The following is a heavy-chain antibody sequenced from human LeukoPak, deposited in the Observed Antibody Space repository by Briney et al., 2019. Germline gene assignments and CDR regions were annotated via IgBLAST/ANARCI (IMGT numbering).Heavy chain of an antibody. J-gene: IGHJ4*02. CDR2: INPSGGST. CDR1: GGTFSSYV. V-gene: IGHV1-46*01. CDR3: ARDILPSYSGYDRTLPDY. D-gene: IGHD5-12*01. Sequence: AASVKVSCKASGGTFSSYVITWVRQAPGQGLEWMGIINPSGGSTSYAQKFQGRVTMTRDTSTSTVYMELSSLRSEDTAVYYCARDILPSYSGYDRTLPDYWGQGTLVTVSS.